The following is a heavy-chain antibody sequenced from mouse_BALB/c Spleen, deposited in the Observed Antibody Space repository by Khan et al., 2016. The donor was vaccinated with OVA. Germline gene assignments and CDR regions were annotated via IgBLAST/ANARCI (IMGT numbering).Heavy chain of an antibody. CDR1: GFSLTNYG. CDR3: ARQPYCNDGSMDY. CDR2: IWSDGST. V-gene: IGHV2-6-1*01. J-gene: IGHJ4*01. D-gene: IGHD1-1*01. Sequence: VQLVESGPGLVAPSQSLSITCTISGFSLTNYGVHWVRQPPGKGLEWLVVIWSDGSTTYYSAHKSRQTIIKDNTKGQVFLKMNRLQTDDTAMYVCARQPYCNDGSMDYWGQGTSVTVSS.